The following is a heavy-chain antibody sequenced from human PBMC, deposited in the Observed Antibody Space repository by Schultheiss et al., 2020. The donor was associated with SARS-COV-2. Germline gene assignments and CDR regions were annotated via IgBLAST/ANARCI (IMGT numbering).Heavy chain of an antibody. V-gene: IGHV4-59*12. D-gene: IGHD6-25*01. Sequence: GSLRLSCTVSGGSISSYYWSWIRQPPGKGLEWIGYIYYSGSTYYNPSLKSRVTISVDTSKNQFSLKLSSVTAADTAVYYCARRSDWDRGGMDVWGQGTTVTVSS. CDR2: IYYSGST. CDR3: ARRSDWDRGGMDV. J-gene: IGHJ6*02. CDR1: GGSISSYY.